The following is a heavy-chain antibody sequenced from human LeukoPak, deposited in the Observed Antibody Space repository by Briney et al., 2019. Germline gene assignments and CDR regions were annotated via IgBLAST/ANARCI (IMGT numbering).Heavy chain of an antibody. CDR1: GGSISSSDYY. Sequence: PSETLSLTCTVSGGSISSSDYYWGWIRQPPGKGLEWIGSIYYSGSTYYNPSLKSRVTISVDTSKNQVSLKLSSVTAADTAVYYCARCKVNYYYYYMDVWGKGTTVTVSS. D-gene: IGHD4-23*01. V-gene: IGHV4-39*01. J-gene: IGHJ6*03. CDR3: ARCKVNYYYYYMDV. CDR2: IYYSGST.